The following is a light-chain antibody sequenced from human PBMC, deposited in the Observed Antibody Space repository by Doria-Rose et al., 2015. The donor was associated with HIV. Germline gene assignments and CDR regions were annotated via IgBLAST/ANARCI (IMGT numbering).Light chain of an antibody. J-gene: IGKJ5*01. CDR2: DAS. V-gene: IGKV3-20*01. Sequence: TQSPGTLSLSPGERATLSCRASQRVKSSYLAWYQQKPGQAPRLLIYDASTRATDIPDRFSGSGSGTDFTLTISRLEPEDVALYYCQQYGTSRGTFGQGTRLEIK. CDR1: QRVKSSY. CDR3: QQYGTSRGT.